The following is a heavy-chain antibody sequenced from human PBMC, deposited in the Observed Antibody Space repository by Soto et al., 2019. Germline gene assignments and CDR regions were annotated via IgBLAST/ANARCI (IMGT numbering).Heavy chain of an antibody. J-gene: IGHJ3*02. CDR2: MYPGDSDT. D-gene: IGHD3-22*01. CDR1: LYRFTSYS. Sequence: GESLNISCKGSLYRFTSYSIGCVRRMPGKGLEWMGIMYPGDSDTRYSPSFQGQVTISADKSISTAYLQCSSLKASDTAMHYCARHRPYDSTGYPRDAFDISRQGTMVT. V-gene: IGHV5-51*01. CDR3: ARHRPYDSTGYPRDAFDI.